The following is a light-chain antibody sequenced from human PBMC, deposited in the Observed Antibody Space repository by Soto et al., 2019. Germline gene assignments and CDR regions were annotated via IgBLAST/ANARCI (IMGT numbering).Light chain of an antibody. CDR3: SSYTSSITYV. CDR2: DVS. V-gene: IGLV2-14*01. CDR1: RSDVGGYHY. Sequence: QSALTQPASVSGSPGQSITISCTGTRSDVGGYHYVSWYQQYPGKAPKVMIYDVSNRPSGVSNRFSGSKSGTTASLTISGLQAEDEADYYCSSYTSSITYVFGTGTKVTVL. J-gene: IGLJ1*01.